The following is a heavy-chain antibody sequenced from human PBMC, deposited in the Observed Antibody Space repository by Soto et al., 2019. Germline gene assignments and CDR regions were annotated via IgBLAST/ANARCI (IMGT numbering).Heavy chain of an antibody. D-gene: IGHD5-18*01. V-gene: IGHV1-46*01. Sequence: WKGVGYAMSRDYMDWVRQDHGQGLEWMGIINPSGGSTSYAQKFQGRVTMTRDTSTSTVYMELSSLRSEDTAVYYCARAGTAMVTRYFDYWGQGTHVTVSS. CDR2: INPSGGST. CDR3: ARAGTAMVTRYFDY. CDR1: GYAMSRDY. J-gene: IGHJ4*02.